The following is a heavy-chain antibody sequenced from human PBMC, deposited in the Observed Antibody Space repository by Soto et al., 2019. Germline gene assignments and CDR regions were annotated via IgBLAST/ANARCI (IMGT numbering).Heavy chain of an antibody. V-gene: IGHV4-4*07. J-gene: IGHJ6*02. CDR1: GVSITSYY. CDR3: ARVPVAVAATEDYYGLDV. D-gene: IGHD2-15*01. CDR2: INTDGLS. Sequence: SETLYLTCSVSGVSITSYYWSWIRQSAGGGLEWMGRINTDGLSTYSPSFKSRLTMSLDTSKNQVSLRLISVTAADTAVYFYARVPVAVAATEDYYGLDVWGQGTTVTVSS.